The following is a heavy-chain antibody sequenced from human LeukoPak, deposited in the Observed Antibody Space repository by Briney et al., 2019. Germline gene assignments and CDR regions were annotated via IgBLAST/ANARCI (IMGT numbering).Heavy chain of an antibody. D-gene: IGHD3-10*01. Sequence: SSETLSVTCAVYGGSFSGYYWSWIRQPPGKGLEWIGEINHSGSTNYNPSLKSRVTISVDTSKNQFSLKLSSVTAADTAVYYCARGGDWFDPWGQGTLVTVSS. V-gene: IGHV4-34*01. CDR1: GGSFSGYY. CDR3: ARGGDWFDP. CDR2: INHSGST. J-gene: IGHJ5*02.